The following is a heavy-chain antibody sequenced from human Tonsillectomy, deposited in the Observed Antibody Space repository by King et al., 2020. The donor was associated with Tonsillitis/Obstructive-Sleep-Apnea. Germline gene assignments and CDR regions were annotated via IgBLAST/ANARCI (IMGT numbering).Heavy chain of an antibody. V-gene: IGHV4-59*01. Sequence: QLQESGPGLVKPSETLSLTFTVSGGSISSYYWSWIRQPPGKGLDWMGDLYYRGRAHYYPSLKSRVPISLDTSTNQFSLKLSSVTAADPAVYYCASSEGYCSSTSCPFDYWGQGTLVTVSS. CDR3: ASSEGYCSSTSCPFDY. CDR1: GGSISSYY. CDR2: LYYRGRA. J-gene: IGHJ4*02. D-gene: IGHD2-2*01.